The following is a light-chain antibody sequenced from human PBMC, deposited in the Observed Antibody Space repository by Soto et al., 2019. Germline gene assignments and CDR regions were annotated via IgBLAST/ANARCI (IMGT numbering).Light chain of an antibody. CDR1: QSISNW. Sequence: DIQMTQSPSTLSASVGDRVTITCRASQSISNWLAWYQQKPGKAPKLLIYDASSLQSGVPSRFSGSGSGSGTDFTLTISSLHPEDFATFYCQESATTRWAFGQGTKVDIK. CDR3: QESATTRWA. V-gene: IGKV1-5*01. J-gene: IGKJ1*01. CDR2: DAS.